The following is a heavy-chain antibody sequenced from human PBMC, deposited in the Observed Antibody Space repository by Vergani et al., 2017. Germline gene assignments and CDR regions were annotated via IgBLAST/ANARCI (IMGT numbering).Heavy chain of an antibody. CDR3: ARGYYGRGDN. CDR2: IYTTGST. CDR1: GDSITSSTYY. Sequence: QVQLQESGPGLVKPSQTLSLICSVSGDSITSSTYYWSWTRQPAGKGLEYIGRIYTTGSTNYNPSLKSRVTISVDTSKNQFSLNPSSVTAADTAMYYCARGYYGRGDNWGQGTLVTVSS. D-gene: IGHD3-16*01. J-gene: IGHJ4*02. V-gene: IGHV4-61*02.